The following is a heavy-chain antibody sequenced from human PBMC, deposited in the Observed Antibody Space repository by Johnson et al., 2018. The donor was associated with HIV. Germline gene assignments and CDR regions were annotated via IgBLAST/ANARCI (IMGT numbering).Heavy chain of an antibody. CDR1: GFTFSSYA. D-gene: IGHD3-22*01. J-gene: IGHJ3*02. CDR2: ISYDGSNK. CDR3: TTHYYDSSGPPENPHLAAFDI. Sequence: QEKLVESGGGVVQPGRSLRLSCAASGFTFSSYAMHWVRQAPGKGLEWVAVISYDGSNKYSAASVTGRFTISRDNSKNTLYLQMNSLKTEDTAVYYCTTHYYDSSGPPENPHLAAFDIWGQGTMVTVSS. V-gene: IGHV3-30-3*01.